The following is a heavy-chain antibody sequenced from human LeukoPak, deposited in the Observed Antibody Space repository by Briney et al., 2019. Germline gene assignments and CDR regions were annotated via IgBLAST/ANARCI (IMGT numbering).Heavy chain of an antibody. Sequence: SSVKVSCKASGGTFSSYAISWVRQAPGQGLEWMGRIIPTFGTANYAQKFQGRVTITTDESTSTAYMELSSLRSEDTAVYYCARDGFGDSSGYYSYYFDYWGQGTLVTVSS. CDR2: IIPTFGTA. J-gene: IGHJ4*02. V-gene: IGHV1-69*05. CDR1: GGTFSSYA. D-gene: IGHD3-22*01. CDR3: ARDGFGDSSGYYSYYFDY.